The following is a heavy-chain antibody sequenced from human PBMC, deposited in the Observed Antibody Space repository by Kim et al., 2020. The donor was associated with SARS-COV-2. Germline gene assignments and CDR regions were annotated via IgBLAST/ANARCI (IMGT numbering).Heavy chain of an antibody. V-gene: IGHV3-23*01. CDR1: GFTFSSYA. CDR3: AKVYSSGRGYYYGMDV. Sequence: GGSLRLSCAASGFTFSSYAMSWVRQAPGKGLEWVSAISGSGGSTYYADSVKGRFTISRDNSKNTLYLQMNSLRAEDTAVYYCAKVYSSGRGYYYGMDVWGQGTTVTVSS. J-gene: IGHJ6*02. D-gene: IGHD6-19*01. CDR2: ISGSGGST.